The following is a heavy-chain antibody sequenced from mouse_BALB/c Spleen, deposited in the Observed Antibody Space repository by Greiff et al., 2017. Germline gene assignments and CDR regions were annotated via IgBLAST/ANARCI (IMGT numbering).Heavy chain of an antibody. D-gene: IGHD1-1*01. CDR1: GYTFTSYY. CDR2: INPSNGGT. Sequence: QVQLQQSGAELVKPGASVKLSCKASGYTFTSYYMYWVKQRPGQGLEWIGEINPSNGGTNFNEKFKSKATLTVDKSSSTAYMQLSSLTSEDSAVYYCTRSLYYYGSSYGFAYWGQGTLVTVSA. CDR3: TRSLYYYGSSYGFAY. V-gene: IGHV1S81*02. J-gene: IGHJ3*01.